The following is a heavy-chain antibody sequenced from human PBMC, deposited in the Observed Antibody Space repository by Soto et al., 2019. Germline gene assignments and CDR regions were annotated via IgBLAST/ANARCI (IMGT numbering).Heavy chain of an antibody. CDR2: INAGNRNI. V-gene: IGHV1-3*01. D-gene: IGHD3-3*01. J-gene: IGHJ4*02. CDR3: ARLRFDIWSASFFVY. CDR1: GYTFSTFA. Sequence: ASVKVSCKASGYTFSTFAMHWVSQAHGQGLEWVGYINAGNRNIKYSQKFQDRVTITRDISARTVYMELSSLTSEDTATYYCARLRFDIWSASFFVYWGQGTLVNVSS.